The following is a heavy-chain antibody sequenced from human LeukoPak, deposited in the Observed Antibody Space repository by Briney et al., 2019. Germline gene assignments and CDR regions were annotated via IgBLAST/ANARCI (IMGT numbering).Heavy chain of an antibody. V-gene: IGHV3-23*01. J-gene: IGHJ3*02. CDR1: GFTFSSYA. CDR2: ISGSGGST. Sequence: GGSLRLSCAASGFTFSSYAMSWVRQAPGKGLEWVSAISGSGGSTYYADSVKGRFTISSDNSKNTLYLQMNGLRVEDTAVYYCAKARHGYNFAFDIWGQGTLVTVSS. D-gene: IGHD5-24*01. CDR3: AKARHGYNFAFDI.